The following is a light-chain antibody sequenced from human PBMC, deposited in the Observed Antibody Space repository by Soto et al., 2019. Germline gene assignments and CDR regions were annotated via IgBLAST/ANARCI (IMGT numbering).Light chain of an antibody. Sequence: DIQMTQSPSTLSASLGDRVTITCRASQSINNRLAWYQQMPGKAPNLLIYDASTLESGVPSRLRGSGSETEFTLTISGLQPDDFATYYCQQFIDGWTFGQGTKVDIK. CDR3: QQFIDGWT. CDR1: QSINNR. J-gene: IGKJ1*01. CDR2: DAS. V-gene: IGKV1-5*01.